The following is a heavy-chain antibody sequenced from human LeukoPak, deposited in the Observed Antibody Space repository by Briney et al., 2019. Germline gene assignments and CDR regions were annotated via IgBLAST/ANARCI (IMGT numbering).Heavy chain of an antibody. Sequence: PGGSLRLSCAASGSTFDDYAMHWVRQAPGKGLEWVSGISWNSGSIGYADSVKGRFTISRDNAKNSLYLQMNSLRAEDTALYYCARRRTTVTTSSGMDVWGQGTTVTVSS. V-gene: IGHV3-9*01. J-gene: IGHJ6*02. D-gene: IGHD4-11*01. CDR2: ISWNSGSI. CDR1: GSTFDDYA. CDR3: ARRRTTVTTSSGMDV.